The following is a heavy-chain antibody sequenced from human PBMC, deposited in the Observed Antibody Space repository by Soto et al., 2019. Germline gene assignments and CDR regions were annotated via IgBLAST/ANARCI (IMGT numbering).Heavy chain of an antibody. CDR2: ISGSGGST. Sequence: PGGSLRLSCAASGFTFSSYAMSWVRQAPGKGLEWVSAISGSGGSTYYADSVKGRFTLSRDNSKNTLYLQMNSLRAADTAVYYCAKDSSSWSWNGVDVWGQGTTVTVS. D-gene: IGHD6-13*01. V-gene: IGHV3-23*01. CDR1: GFTFSSYA. J-gene: IGHJ6*02. CDR3: AKDSSSWSWNGVDV.